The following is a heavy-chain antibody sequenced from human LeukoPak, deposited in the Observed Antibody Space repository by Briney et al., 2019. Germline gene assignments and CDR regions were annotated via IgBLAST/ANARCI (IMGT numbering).Heavy chain of an antibody. Sequence: GGSLRLSCAASGFIFSDYNMNWVRQAPGKGLEWVSYISSGSSTIYYADSVKGRFTISRDNPKNRLFLQMNSLRAEDTAVYYCARRIIGTSPDYWGQGTLVTVSP. CDR3: ARRIIGTSPDY. D-gene: IGHD1-20*01. J-gene: IGHJ4*02. CDR1: GFIFSDYN. CDR2: ISSGSSTI. V-gene: IGHV3-48*04.